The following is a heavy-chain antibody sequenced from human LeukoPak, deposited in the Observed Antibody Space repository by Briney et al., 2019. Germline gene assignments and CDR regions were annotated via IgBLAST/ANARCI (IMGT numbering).Heavy chain of an antibody. D-gene: IGHD5-18*01. V-gene: IGHV3-21*01. Sequence: GGSLRLSCAASGFTFSSYSMNWVRQAPGKGLEWGSSISSSSSYIYYADSVKGRFTTSRDNAKNSPYLQMTSLRAEDTAVYYCARDHEGYSYAPFDHWGQGTLVTVSS. CDR1: GFTFSSYS. CDR3: ARDHEGYSYAPFDH. CDR2: ISSSSSYI. J-gene: IGHJ5*02.